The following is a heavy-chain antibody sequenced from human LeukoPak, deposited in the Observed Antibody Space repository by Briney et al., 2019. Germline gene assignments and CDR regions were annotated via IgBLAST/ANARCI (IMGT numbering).Heavy chain of an antibody. CDR2: ISWNSGSI. J-gene: IGHJ4*02. V-gene: IGHV3-20*04. CDR1: GFTFGDYV. CDR3: ARGRRANYYGSGSYY. Sequence: GGSLRLSCAASGFTFGDYVMIWVRQAPGKGLEWVSGISWNSGSIGYADSVKGRFTISRDNAKNSLYLQMNSLRAEDTAVYYCARGRRANYYGSGSYYWGQGTLVTVSS. D-gene: IGHD3-10*01.